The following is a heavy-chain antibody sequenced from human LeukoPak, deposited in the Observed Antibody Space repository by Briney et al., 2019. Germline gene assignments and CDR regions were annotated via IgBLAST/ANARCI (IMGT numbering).Heavy chain of an antibody. CDR1: GGSFSGYH. CDR2: INPSGST. J-gene: IGHJ6*03. Sequence: PSETLSLTCAVYGGSFSGYHWTWIRQSPGKGLEWIGNINPSGSTYYNPSLKSRLNISVDTSENQFSLKLRSVTAADTAVYYCARGRHDITMIVVVMTSVSYYLDVWGKGTTVTVS. V-gene: IGHV4-34*01. CDR3: ARGRHDITMIVVVMTSVSYYLDV. D-gene: IGHD3-22*01.